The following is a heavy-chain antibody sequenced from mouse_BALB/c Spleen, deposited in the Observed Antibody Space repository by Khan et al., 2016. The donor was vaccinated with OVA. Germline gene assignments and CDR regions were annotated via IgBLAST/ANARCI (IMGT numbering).Heavy chain of an antibody. CDR2: ISYSGST. V-gene: IGHV3-2*02. J-gene: IGHJ1*01. Sequence: EVQLVESGPGLVKPSQSLSLTCTVTGYSITSDYAWNWIRQFPGNKLEWMGYISYSGSTSYKPSLKSRISINRDTSKNQFFLQLNSVTTGDTATYYCARRAYYANWYFDVWGAGTTVTVSS. CDR1: GYSITSDYA. D-gene: IGHD1-1*02. CDR3: ARRAYYANWYFDV.